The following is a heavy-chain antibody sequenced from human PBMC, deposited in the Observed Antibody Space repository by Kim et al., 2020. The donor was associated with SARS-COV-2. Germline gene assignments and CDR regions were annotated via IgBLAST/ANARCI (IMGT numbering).Heavy chain of an antibody. J-gene: IGHJ1*01. V-gene: IGHV3-30*01. Sequence: GDAVKGRFTICRDNSKNTVYLQMNSLRAEDTAVYYCARGYSGRYFSYFQHWGQGTLVTVSS. D-gene: IGHD1-26*01. CDR3: ARGYSGRYFSYFQH.